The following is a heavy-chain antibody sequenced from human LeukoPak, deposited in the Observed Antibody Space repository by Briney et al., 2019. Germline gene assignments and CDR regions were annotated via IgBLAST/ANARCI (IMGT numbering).Heavy chain of an antibody. J-gene: IGHJ4*02. V-gene: IGHV4-34*01. CDR1: GGSFSGYY. CDR3: ARGLCSGGSCYPDHFDY. CDR2: INHSGST. D-gene: IGHD2-15*01. Sequence: SETLSLTCAVYGGSFSGYYWSWIRQPPGKGLEWIGEINHSGSTNYNPSLKSRVTISVDTSKNQFSLKLSSVTAADTAVYYCARGLCSGGSCYPDHFDYWGQGTLVTVSS.